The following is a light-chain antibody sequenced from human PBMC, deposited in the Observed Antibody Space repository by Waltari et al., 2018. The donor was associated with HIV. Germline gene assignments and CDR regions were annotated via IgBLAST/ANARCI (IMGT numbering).Light chain of an antibody. V-gene: IGLV7-43*01. CDR3: MLFFRTSYI. J-gene: IGLJ2*01. CDR2: SST. Sequence: QTVVTQEPSLTVSPGETVTLTCNSATGPVGNGHYVNWFQQKPGQPPRPLIYSSTRRHPLTPGRFSGSLVGDRAALTLSNVWPEDQADYFGMLFFRTSYIFGGGTKVTVL. CDR1: TGPVGNGHY.